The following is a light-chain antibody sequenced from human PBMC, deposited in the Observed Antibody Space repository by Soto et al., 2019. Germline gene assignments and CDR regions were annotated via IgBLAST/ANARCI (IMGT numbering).Light chain of an antibody. J-gene: IGLJ2*01. CDR1: SSNIGAGYD. V-gene: IGLV1-40*01. CDR3: QSYDSSLWGPV. Sequence: QSVLTQPPSVSGAPGQRVTISCTGSSSNIGAGYDVHWYQQLPGTAPKLLIYGNSNRPSGVPDRFSGSKSGTSASLAITGLQAEDEAYYYCQSYDSSLWGPVFGGGTKLTVL. CDR2: GNS.